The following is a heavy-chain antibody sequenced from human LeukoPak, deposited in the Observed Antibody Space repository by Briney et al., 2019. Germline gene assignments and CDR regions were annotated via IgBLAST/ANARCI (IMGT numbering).Heavy chain of an antibody. J-gene: IGHJ6*03. D-gene: IGHD5-18*01. CDR3: ARGGYSYGYVYYYYYYYIVV. CDR2: MNPNSGNT. Sequence: ASVKVSCKASGYTFTSYDINWVRQATGQGLEWMGWMNPNSGNTGYAQKFQGRVTMTRNTSISTAYMELSSLRSEDTAVYYCARGGYSYGYVYYYYYYYIVVWGKGTTVTVSS. V-gene: IGHV1-8*01. CDR1: GYTFTSYD.